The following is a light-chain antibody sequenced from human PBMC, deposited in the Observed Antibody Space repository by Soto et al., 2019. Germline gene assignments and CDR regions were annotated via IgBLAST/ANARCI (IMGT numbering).Light chain of an antibody. CDR2: GAS. V-gene: IGKV4-1*01. CDR1: QRILYSSDNKNY. CDR3: QQYHSTPFT. Sequence: DIVMTQSPDSLAVSLGERATINCKSSQRILYSSDNKNYLAWYQHKAGQTPKLLIYGASIRESGVPARFRGRGSGTDFTLTISSLQAEDVAVYYCQQYHSTPFTFGPGTKVEIK. J-gene: IGKJ3*01.